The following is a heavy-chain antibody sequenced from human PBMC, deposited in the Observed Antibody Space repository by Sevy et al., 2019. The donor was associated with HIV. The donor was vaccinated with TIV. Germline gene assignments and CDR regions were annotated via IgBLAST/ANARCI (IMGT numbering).Heavy chain of an antibody. V-gene: IGHV3-23*01. CDR1: GFTFSSYA. CDR3: AKGGNPSYYYYMDV. CDR2: ISGSGGST. Sequence: GGSLRLSCAASGFTFSSYAMSWVRQAPGKGLEWVSAISGSGGSTYYADSVKGRFTISRDNSKNTLYLQMNSLRAEETAVYYCAKGGNPSYYYYMDVWGKGTTVTVSS. J-gene: IGHJ6*03.